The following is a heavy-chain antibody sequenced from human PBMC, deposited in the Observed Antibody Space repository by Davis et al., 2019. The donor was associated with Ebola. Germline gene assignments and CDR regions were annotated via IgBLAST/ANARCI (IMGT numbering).Heavy chain of an antibody. CDR1: GFTFSSYS. CDR3: ATKQGDY. CDR2: ISSSSSTI. Sequence: GESLKISCAASGFTFSSYSMNWVRQAPGKGLEWVSYISSSSSTIYYADSVKGRFTISRDNAKNSLYLQMNSLRAEDTAVYYCATKQGDYWVQGTLVTVAS. V-gene: IGHV3-48*01. J-gene: IGHJ4*02.